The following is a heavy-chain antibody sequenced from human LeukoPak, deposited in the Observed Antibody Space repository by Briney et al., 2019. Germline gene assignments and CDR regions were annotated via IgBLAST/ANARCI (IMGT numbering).Heavy chain of an antibody. CDR1: GFPFSSYA. CDR3: AKSFGPVIAAAGTGAD. D-gene: IGHD6-13*01. V-gene: IGHV3-23*01. J-gene: IGHJ4*02. Sequence: GGSLRLSCTASGFPFSSYAMSWFRQTPGKGLEWVSSIIASGGTTYYADSVKGRFTISRDNSKNTVDLQMNTLRAQDTAVYYCAKSFGPVIAAAGTGADWGQGTLVTVSS. CDR2: IIASGGTT.